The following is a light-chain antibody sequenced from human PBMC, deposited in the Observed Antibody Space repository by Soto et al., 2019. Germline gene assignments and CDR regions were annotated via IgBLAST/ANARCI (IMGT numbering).Light chain of an antibody. CDR2: AVS. J-gene: IGLJ2*01. CDR1: SSDVGDHNY. V-gene: IGLV2-14*03. CDR3: GSYTTSSTVI. Sequence: QSALTQPASVSGSPGQSITISCTGTSSDVGDHNYVSWYQQQPGKAPKLMIYAVSNRPSGVSNRFSGSKSGNTASLTISGLQAEDEADYYCGSYTTSSTVIFGGGTKLTVL.